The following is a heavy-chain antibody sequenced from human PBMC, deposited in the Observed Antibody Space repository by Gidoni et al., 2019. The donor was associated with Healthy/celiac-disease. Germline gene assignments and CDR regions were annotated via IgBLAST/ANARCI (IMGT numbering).Heavy chain of an antibody. Sequence: EVQLVESGGGLVQPGGSLRLSCAASGFTFSRYEMNWVRQAPGKGLEWVSYISSSGSTIYYADSVKGRFTISRDNAKNSLYLQMNSLRAEDTAVYYCARDHRLTGYYGYYYYGMDVWGQGTTVTVSS. J-gene: IGHJ6*02. CDR2: ISSSGSTI. D-gene: IGHD3-9*01. CDR3: ARDHRLTGYYGYYYYGMDV. CDR1: GFTFSRYE. V-gene: IGHV3-48*03.